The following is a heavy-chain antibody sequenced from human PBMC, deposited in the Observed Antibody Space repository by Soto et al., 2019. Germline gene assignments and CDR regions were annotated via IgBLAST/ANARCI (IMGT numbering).Heavy chain of an antibody. CDR2: IWYDGSNK. V-gene: IGHV3-33*01. Sequence: QVQLVESGGGVVQPGRSLRLSCAAYGFTFSSYGMHWVRQAPGKGLEWVAVIWYDGSNKYYADSVKGRFTISRDNSKNTLYLQMNSLRAEDTAVYYCARDGASGWSDYWGQGTLVTVSS. J-gene: IGHJ4*02. D-gene: IGHD6-19*01. CDR3: ARDGASGWSDY. CDR1: GFTFSSYG.